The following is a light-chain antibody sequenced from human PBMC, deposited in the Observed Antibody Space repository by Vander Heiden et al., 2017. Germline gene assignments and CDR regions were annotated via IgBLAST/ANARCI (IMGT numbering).Light chain of an antibody. J-gene: IGLJ1*01. CDR2: DNP. V-gene: IGLV1-40*01. CDR3: QSYDITLRGYI. Sequence: QFVLTQPPSVSGAPGQRVTISCTGSSSSIGADYPVHWYQQLPGTAPKLLIYDNPNRPSGVPDRFSGSRSGSSASLAIAGLQPEDEADYYCQSYDITLRGYIFGTGTTVTVL. CDR1: SSSIGADYP.